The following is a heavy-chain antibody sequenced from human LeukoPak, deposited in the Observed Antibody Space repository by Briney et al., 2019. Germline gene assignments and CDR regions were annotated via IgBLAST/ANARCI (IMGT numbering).Heavy chain of an antibody. J-gene: IGHJ5*02. Sequence: ASVKVSCKASGYTFTGYYMHWVRQAPGQGLEWMGWINPNSGGTNYAQKFQGRVTMTRDTSISTAYMELSRLRSDDTAVYYCARPLLPYCTNGVCYEAGRLWFDPWGQGTLVTVSS. CDR2: INPNSGGT. CDR3: ARPLLPYCTNGVCYEAGRLWFDP. V-gene: IGHV1-2*02. CDR1: GYTFTGYY. D-gene: IGHD2-8*01.